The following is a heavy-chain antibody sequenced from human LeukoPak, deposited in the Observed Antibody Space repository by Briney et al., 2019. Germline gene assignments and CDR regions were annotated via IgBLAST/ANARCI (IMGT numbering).Heavy chain of an antibody. CDR1: GFTFSSYW. J-gene: IGHJ4*02. CDR3: AREHYDFWSGYSKSNDY. V-gene: IGHV3-74*01. D-gene: IGHD3-3*01. CDR2: INSDGSST. Sequence: PGGSLRLSCAASGFTFSSYWMQWLRQAPGKGLVWVSRINSDGSSTSYADSVKGRFTISRDNAKNTLYLQMNSLRAEDTAVYYCAREHYDFWSGYSKSNDYWGQGTLVTVSS.